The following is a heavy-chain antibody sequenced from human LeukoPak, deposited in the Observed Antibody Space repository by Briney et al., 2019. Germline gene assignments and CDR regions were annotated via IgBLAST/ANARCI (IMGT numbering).Heavy chain of an antibody. Sequence: GGSLRLSCAASGFTFSSYSMNWVRQAPGKGLEWVSSISSSSSYIYYADSVKGRFTISRDNAKNSLYLQTNSLRAEDTAVYYCARDKRMYGDYIYYFDYWGQGTLVTVSS. CDR2: ISSSSSYI. J-gene: IGHJ4*02. D-gene: IGHD4-17*01. CDR3: ARDKRMYGDYIYYFDY. CDR1: GFTFSSYS. V-gene: IGHV3-21*01.